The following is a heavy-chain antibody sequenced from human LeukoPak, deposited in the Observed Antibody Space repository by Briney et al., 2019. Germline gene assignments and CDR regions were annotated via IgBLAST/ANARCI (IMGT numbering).Heavy chain of an antibody. CDR1: GFTFSDFY. Sequence: GGSLRLSCAASGFTFSDFYMTWIRQAPGKGLEWISYMSEDGRITYYADSLKGRFTISRDNAKNSLSLQVDSLRADDTAVYFCARRGNTDSWTVLIDYWGQGTLVTVSS. V-gene: IGHV3-11*01. CDR2: MSEDGRIT. J-gene: IGHJ4*02. CDR3: ARRGNTDSWTVLIDY. D-gene: IGHD3/OR15-3a*01.